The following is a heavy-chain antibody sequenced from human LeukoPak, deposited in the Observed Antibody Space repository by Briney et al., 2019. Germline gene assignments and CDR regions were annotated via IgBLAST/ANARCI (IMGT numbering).Heavy chain of an antibody. V-gene: IGHV4-4*02. J-gene: IGHJ4*02. CDR1: LDSSTSNF. Sequence: PSETLSLTCTVSLDSSTSNFWSWVRQPPGKGLEWIGEIHRSGSPNYNPSLQSRVTISIDRSRNQIALELSSVTAADTAVYYCAREILGGFNPGAYWGQGTLVTVSS. CDR3: AREILGGFNPGAY. CDR2: IHRSGSP. D-gene: IGHD1-14*01.